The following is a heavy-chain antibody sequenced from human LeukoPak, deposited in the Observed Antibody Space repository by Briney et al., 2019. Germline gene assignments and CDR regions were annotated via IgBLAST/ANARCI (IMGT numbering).Heavy chain of an antibody. Sequence: PGGSLRLSCAASGFAFSSYGMHWVRQAPGKGLEWVAVLWFDGSNKYYADSLKGRFTISRDNSKNRLYLEMNSLRAEDTAVYYCARDRSLKGGYGMDVWGQGTTVTVSS. J-gene: IGHJ6*02. CDR3: ARDRSLKGGYGMDV. V-gene: IGHV3-33*01. D-gene: IGHD3-10*01. CDR1: GFAFSSYG. CDR2: LWFDGSNK.